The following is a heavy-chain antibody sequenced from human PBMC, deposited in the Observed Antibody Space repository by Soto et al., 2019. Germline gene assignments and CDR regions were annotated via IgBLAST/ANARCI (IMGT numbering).Heavy chain of an antibody. J-gene: IGHJ4*02. CDR2: IRPSGGRT. V-gene: IGHV1-46*01. D-gene: IGHD2-15*01. CDR1: GYTFTNYY. Sequence: QVHLVQSGAEVKKPGASVKVSCKASGYTFTNYYIHWVRQAPGQGLEWLGIIRPSGGRTEYAQRVKGRVTMHRETSTSTVYMELTSLTSEDTAVYYCEREQNERYYFDYWGQGTLVTVSS. CDR3: EREQNERYYFDY.